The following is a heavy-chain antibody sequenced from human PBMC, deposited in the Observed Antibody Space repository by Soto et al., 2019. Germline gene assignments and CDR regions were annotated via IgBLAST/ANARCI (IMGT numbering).Heavy chain of an antibody. J-gene: IGHJ6*02. D-gene: IGHD6-19*01. CDR1: GGSFSGYY. CDR3: ARREQWLGVYYYYYGMDV. Sequence: LSLTCAVYGGSFSGYYWSWIRQPPGKGLEWIGEINHSGSTNYNPSLKSRVTISVDTSKNQFSLKLSSVTAADTAVYYCARREQWLGVYYYYYGMDVWGQGTTVTVSS. CDR2: INHSGST. V-gene: IGHV4-34*01.